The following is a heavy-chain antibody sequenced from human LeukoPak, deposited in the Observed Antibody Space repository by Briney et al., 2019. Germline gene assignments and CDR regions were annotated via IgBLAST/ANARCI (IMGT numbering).Heavy chain of an antibody. V-gene: IGHV4-59*01. CDR1: GGSISSYY. D-gene: IGHD3-22*01. Sequence: SETLSLTCTVSGGSISSYYWSWIRQPPGKGLEWIEYIYYSGSTNYNPSLKSRVTISVDTSKNQFSLKLSSVTAADAAVYYCARDSSGYYPYNWFDPWGQGTLVTVSS. CDR2: IYYSGST. J-gene: IGHJ5*02. CDR3: ARDSSGYYPYNWFDP.